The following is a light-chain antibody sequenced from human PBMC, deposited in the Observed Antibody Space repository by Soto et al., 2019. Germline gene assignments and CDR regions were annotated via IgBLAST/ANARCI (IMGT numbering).Light chain of an antibody. V-gene: IGKV3-15*01. CDR2: AAS. J-gene: IGKJ1*01. CDR1: QSVSSN. CDR3: QQYDNWWT. Sequence: EIVMTQPPATLSVSPGERATLSCRASQSVSSNLAWYQQKPGQAPRVLIYAASTRATGIPDRFSGSGSGTEFTLTISSLHSEDFGVYYCQQYDNWWTFGQGTKVDIK.